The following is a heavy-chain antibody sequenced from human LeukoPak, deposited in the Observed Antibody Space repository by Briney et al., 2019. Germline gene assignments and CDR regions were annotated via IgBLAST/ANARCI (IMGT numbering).Heavy chain of an antibody. V-gene: IGHV4-39*07. Sequence: SETLSLTCTVSGGSISSSSYYWGWIRQPPGKGLEWIGSIYYSGSTNYNPSLKSRVTISVDTSKNQFSLKLSSVTAADTAVYYCARDVRDGYNLHFDYWGQGTLVTVSS. CDR3: ARDVRDGYNLHFDY. CDR1: GGSISSSSYY. D-gene: IGHD5-24*01. CDR2: IYYSGST. J-gene: IGHJ4*02.